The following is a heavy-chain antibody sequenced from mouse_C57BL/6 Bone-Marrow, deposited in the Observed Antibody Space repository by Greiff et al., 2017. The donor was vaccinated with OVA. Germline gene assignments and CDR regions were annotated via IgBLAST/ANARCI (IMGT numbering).Heavy chain of an antibody. V-gene: IGHV1-22*01. CDR1: GYTFTDYN. Sequence: DVQLQESGPELVKPGASVKMSCKASGYTFTDYNMHWVKQSHGKSLEWIGYINPNNGGTSYNQKFKGKATLTVNKSSSTAYMELRSLTSEDSAVYYCARSPYYGSKNYWGQGTTLTVSS. CDR2: INPNNGGT. D-gene: IGHD1-1*01. J-gene: IGHJ2*01. CDR3: ARSPYYGSKNY.